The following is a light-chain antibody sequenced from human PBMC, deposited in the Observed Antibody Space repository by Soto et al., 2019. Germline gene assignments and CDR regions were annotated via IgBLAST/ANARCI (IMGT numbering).Light chain of an antibody. CDR1: QSIMTY. V-gene: IGKV1-39*01. Sequence: DIQMTQSPSSLSASVGDRVTITCRASQSIMTYLSWYQLKPGKPPRLLIYAASSLQSGVPSRFSGSGSGTDFTLTISSLQPEDFATYSCQQSYNSPPTFGQGTKVDIK. J-gene: IGKJ1*01. CDR2: AAS. CDR3: QQSYNSPPT.